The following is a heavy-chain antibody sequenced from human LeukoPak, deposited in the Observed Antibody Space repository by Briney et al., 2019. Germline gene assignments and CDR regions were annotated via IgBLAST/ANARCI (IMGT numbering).Heavy chain of an antibody. CDR1: GGSISNYF. D-gene: IGHD5-12*01. V-gene: IGHV4-59*03. Sequence: PSETLSLTCTVAGGSISNYFWSWVRQPPGKGLEWVGHVYYNGSTNYNPSLKSRVTISRDTSSIRFSLRLSAVTAADTATYYCAGERGFSGYTLDLWGQGIMVTVSS. CDR2: VYYNGST. CDR3: AGERGFSGYTLDL. J-gene: IGHJ5*02.